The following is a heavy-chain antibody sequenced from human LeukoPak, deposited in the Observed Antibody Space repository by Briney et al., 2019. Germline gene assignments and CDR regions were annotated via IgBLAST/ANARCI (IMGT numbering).Heavy chain of an antibody. V-gene: IGHV5-51*01. D-gene: IGHD3-22*01. J-gene: IGHJ3*02. CDR3: AKGYYYDSSGHRPGHNAFDI. CDR1: GYSFTSYW. CDR2: IYPGDSDT. Sequence: GESLKISCKGSGYSFTSYWIGWVRQMPGKGLEWMGIIYPGDSDTRYSPSFQGQVTISADKSISTAYLQWSSLKASDTAMYYCAKGYYYDSSGHRPGHNAFDIWGQGTMVTVSS.